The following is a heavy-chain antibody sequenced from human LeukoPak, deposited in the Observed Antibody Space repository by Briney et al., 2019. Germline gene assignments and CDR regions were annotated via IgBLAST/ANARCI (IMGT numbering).Heavy chain of an antibody. J-gene: IGHJ5*02. D-gene: IGHD6-19*01. CDR3: ARLAVAGTGVNWFDP. V-gene: IGHV5-51*01. CDR1: GYSFTSYW. CDR2: IYPGDSDT. Sequence: GESLKISCKGSGYSFTSYWIGWVRQMPGKGLEWMGIIYPGDSDTRYSPSFQGQVTISADKSISTAYLQWSSLKASDTAMYYCARLAVAGTGVNWFDPWGQGTLVTVSS.